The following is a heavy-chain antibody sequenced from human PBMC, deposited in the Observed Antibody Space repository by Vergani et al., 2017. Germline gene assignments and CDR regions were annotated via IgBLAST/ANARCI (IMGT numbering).Heavy chain of an antibody. Sequence: QVQLVESGGGVVQPGRSLRLSCAASGFTFSSYGMHWVRQAPGKGLEWVAVIWYDGSNKYYADSVKGRFTISRDNSKNTLYLQMNSLRAEDTAVYYCAREAYYDSSALDYWGQGTLVTGSS. CDR3: AREAYYDSSALDY. CDR1: GFTFSSYG. J-gene: IGHJ4*02. V-gene: IGHV3-33*01. D-gene: IGHD3-22*01. CDR2: IWYDGSNK.